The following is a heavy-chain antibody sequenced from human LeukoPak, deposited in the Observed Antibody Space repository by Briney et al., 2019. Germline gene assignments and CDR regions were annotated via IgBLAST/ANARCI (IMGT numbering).Heavy chain of an antibody. V-gene: IGHV1-69*06. Sequence: SVKVSCKASGGTFSSYAISWVRQAPGQGLEWMGGIIPIFGTANYAQKFQGRVTITADKSTSTAYMELSSLRSEDTAVYYCARVGGMATITGAFDIWGQETMVTVSS. J-gene: IGHJ3*02. D-gene: IGHD5-24*01. CDR3: ARVGGMATITGAFDI. CDR1: GGTFSSYA. CDR2: IIPIFGTA.